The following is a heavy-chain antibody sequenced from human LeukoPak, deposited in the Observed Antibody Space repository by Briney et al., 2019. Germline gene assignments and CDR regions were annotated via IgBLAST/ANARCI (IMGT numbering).Heavy chain of an antibody. CDR3: ARYRLGYLDY. D-gene: IGHD5-12*01. Sequence: SETLSLTCTVSGGSISTTSYFWTWIRQPPGKGLEWIGRINSIGTTNYNYNPSLRSRVTMSVDTSKSQFSLKVTSVTAADTAVYYCARYRLGYLDYWGQGTLVTVSS. J-gene: IGHJ4*02. CDR1: GGSISTTSYF. V-gene: IGHV4-61*02. CDR2: INSIGTT.